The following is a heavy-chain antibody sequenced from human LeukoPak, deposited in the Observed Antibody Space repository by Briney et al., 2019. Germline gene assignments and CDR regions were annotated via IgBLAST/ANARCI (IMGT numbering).Heavy chain of an antibody. CDR3: XXXXXXXXXSTSCAGAFDI. CDR2: IKQDGSEK. D-gene: IGHD2-2*01. J-gene: IGHJ3*02. V-gene: IGHV3-7*01. CDR1: GFTFSSYW. Sequence: GGSLRLSCAASGFTFSSYWMSWVRQAPGKGLEWVANIKQDGSEKYYVDSVKGRFTISRDNARNSLYLQMNSLRAEDTAVYYXXXXXXXXXXSTSCAGAFDIWGQGTMVTVSP.